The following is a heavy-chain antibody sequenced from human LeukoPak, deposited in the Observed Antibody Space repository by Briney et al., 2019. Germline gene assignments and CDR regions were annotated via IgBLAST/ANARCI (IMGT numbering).Heavy chain of an antibody. CDR1: GYTFTGYY. CDR2: INPNSSGT. J-gene: IGHJ4*02. CDR3: ARDPVPAAHTNGGALDY. V-gene: IGHV1-2*04. D-gene: IGHD2-2*01. Sequence: ASVKVSRKASGYTFTGYYMHWVRQAPGQGLEWMGWINPNSSGTNYAQKFQGWVTMTRDTSISTAYMELSRLRSDDTAVYYCARDPVPAAHTNGGALDYWGQGTLVTVSS.